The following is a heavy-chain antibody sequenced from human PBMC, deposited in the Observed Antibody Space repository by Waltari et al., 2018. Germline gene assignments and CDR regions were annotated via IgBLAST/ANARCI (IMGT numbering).Heavy chain of an antibody. J-gene: IGHJ4*02. CDR3: ARDPHYSNFDY. CDR1: GFTFSNYW. V-gene: IGHV3-7*01. CDR2: RKDDGNEK. Sequence: EVHLVESGGGLVQPGGSLRISCAASGFTFSNYWMPWVRQAPGKGLGWLANRKDDGNEKNYLDSVKGRFTISRDNAKNSLYLQMNSLRAEYTAVYYCARDPHYSNFDYWGQGTLVTVSS. D-gene: IGHD4-4*01.